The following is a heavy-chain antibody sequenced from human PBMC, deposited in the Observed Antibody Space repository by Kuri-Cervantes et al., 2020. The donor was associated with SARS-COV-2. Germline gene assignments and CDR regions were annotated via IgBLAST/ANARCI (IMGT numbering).Heavy chain of an antibody. CDR2: ISSSGSTI. D-gene: IGHD3-22*01. V-gene: IGHV3-48*03. Sequence: GGSLRLSCAASGFTFSSYEMNWVRQAPGKGLEWVSYISSSGSTIYYADSVRGRFTISRDSSSNTVYLQMRSLRAEDTAVYYCAKHFVSSGFYSANDAFDIWGRGTMVTVSS. J-gene: IGHJ3*02. CDR3: AKHFVSSGFYSANDAFDI. CDR1: GFTFSSYE.